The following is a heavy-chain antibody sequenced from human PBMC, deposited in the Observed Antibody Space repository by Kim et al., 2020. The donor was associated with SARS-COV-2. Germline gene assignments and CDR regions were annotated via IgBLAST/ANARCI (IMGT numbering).Heavy chain of an antibody. J-gene: IGHJ6*01. D-gene: IGHD3-22*01. Sequence: GGSLRLSCAASGFTFSSYAMHWVRQAPGKGLEWVAVISYDGSNKYYADSVKGRFTISRDNSKNTLYLQMNSLRAEDTAVYYCARDPGYYDSSGLSPYYY. CDR3: ARDPGYYDSSGLSPYYY. CDR2: ISYDGSNK. CDR1: GFTFSSYA. V-gene: IGHV3-30*04.